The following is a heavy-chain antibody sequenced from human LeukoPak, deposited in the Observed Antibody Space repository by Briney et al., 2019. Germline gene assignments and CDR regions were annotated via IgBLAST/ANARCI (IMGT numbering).Heavy chain of an antibody. Sequence: SETLSLTCTVSGGSISSGDYYWSWIRQPPGKGLEWIGYIYYSGSTYYNPSLKSRVTISVDTSKNQFSLKLSSVTAADTAVYYCARGPERRRYFDYWGQGTLVTVSS. CDR1: GGSISSGDYY. V-gene: IGHV4-30-4*08. CDR2: IYYSGST. J-gene: IGHJ4*02. CDR3: ARGPERRRYFDY. D-gene: IGHD1-14*01.